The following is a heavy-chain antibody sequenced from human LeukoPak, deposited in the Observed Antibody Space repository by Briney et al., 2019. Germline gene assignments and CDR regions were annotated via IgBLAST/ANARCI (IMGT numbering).Heavy chain of an antibody. Sequence: SETLSLTCAVYGRSLSGYYWSWIRQPPGKGVEWIGEINHSGSTNYNPSLKSRVTISVDTSKNQFSLKLSSVTAADTAVYYCARLPTVTAFDYWGQGTLVTVSS. CDR3: ARLPTVTAFDY. CDR1: GRSLSGYY. D-gene: IGHD4-17*01. V-gene: IGHV4-34*01. J-gene: IGHJ4*02. CDR2: INHSGST.